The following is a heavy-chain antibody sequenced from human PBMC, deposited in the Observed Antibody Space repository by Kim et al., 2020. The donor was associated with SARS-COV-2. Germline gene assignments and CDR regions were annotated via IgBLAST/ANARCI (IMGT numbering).Heavy chain of an antibody. V-gene: IGHV1-3*04. CDR1: GYTFTSYT. CDR3: ARDQDGYSIFTF. Sequence: ASVKVSCKASGYTFTSYTIHWVRQAPGQRLEWMGWSNTGDGYTRYSQRFQGRVTITRDTSANTAYMELSSLTSEDTAVYYCARDQDGYSIFTFWGQGTLVTVSS. J-gene: IGHJ4*02. D-gene: IGHD4-4*01. CDR2: SNTGDGYT.